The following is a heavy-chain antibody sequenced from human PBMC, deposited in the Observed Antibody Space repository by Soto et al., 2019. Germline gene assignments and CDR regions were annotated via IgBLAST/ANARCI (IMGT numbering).Heavy chain of an antibody. CDR2: ITDNGRDT. CDR3: ARGSTDSYPGSRIFDF. CDR1: GIRFGGPA. J-gene: IGHJ4*02. Sequence: PGGSLRLSCVSSGIRFGGPAMSWVLQAPGEGLEWVSSITDNGRDTKSADSVRGRFTISRDNSKNTLYLQMSSLRAEDSAVYYCARGSTDSYPGSRIFDFWGRGTLVTVSS. D-gene: IGHD3-10*01. V-gene: IGHV3-23*01.